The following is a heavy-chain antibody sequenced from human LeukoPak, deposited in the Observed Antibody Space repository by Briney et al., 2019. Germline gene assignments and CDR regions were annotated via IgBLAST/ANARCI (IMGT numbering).Heavy chain of an antibody. CDR2: IGGSGGST. V-gene: IGHV3-23*01. Sequence: GGSLRLSCAASGFTFSSYAMSWLRQAPGKGPEWVSAIGGSGGSTYYADSVKGRFTISRDNSQNTLYLQVNSLRAEDTAVYYCAKFAVGSGWTRPFDYWGQGTLVTVSA. D-gene: IGHD6-19*01. CDR3: AKFAVGSGWTRPFDY. CDR1: GFTFSSYA. J-gene: IGHJ4*02.